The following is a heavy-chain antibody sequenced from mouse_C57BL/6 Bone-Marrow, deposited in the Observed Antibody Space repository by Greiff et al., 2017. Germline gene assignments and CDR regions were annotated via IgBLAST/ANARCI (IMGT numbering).Heavy chain of an antibody. CDR3: ARYYYGSMFAY. CDR1: GFTFSSYA. V-gene: IGHV5-4*03. Sequence: DVMLVESGGGLVKPGGSLKLSCAASGFTFSSYAMSWVRQTPEKRLEWVATISDGGSYTYYPDNVKGRFTISRDNARNNLYLQMSHLKSEDTAMYYCARYYYGSMFAYWGQGTLGTVSA. J-gene: IGHJ3*01. CDR2: ISDGGSYT. D-gene: IGHD1-1*01.